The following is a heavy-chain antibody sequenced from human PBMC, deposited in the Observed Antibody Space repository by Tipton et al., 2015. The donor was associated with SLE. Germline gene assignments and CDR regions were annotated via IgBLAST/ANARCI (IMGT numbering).Heavy chain of an antibody. Sequence: TLSLACAVYGGSFRGYYWSWIRQPPGKGLEWIGEINHSGSTNYNPSLKRRVTISVDTSKNQFSLKLSSVTAADTAVYYCARDSSTLGYCSSTSCSHFDYWGQGTLVTVSS. V-gene: IGHV4-34*01. CDR3: ARDSSTLGYCSSTSCSHFDY. J-gene: IGHJ4*02. CDR1: GGSFRGYY. D-gene: IGHD2-2*01. CDR2: INHSGST.